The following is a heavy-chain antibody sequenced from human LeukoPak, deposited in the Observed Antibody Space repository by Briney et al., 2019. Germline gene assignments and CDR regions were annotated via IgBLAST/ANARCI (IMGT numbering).Heavy chain of an antibody. CDR3: ARLKLGIFYFDY. Sequence: SETLSLTCTVSGGSISSSSYYWGWIRQPPGKGLEWIGSIYYSGSTYYNPSLKSRVTISVDTSKNQFSLKLSSVTAADTAVYYCARLKLGIFYFDYWGQGTLVTVSS. CDR1: GGSISSSSYY. V-gene: IGHV4-39*01. J-gene: IGHJ4*02. CDR2: IYYSGST. D-gene: IGHD7-27*01.